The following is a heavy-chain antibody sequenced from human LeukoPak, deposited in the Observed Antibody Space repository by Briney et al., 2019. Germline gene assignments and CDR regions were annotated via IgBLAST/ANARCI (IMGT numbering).Heavy chain of an antibody. V-gene: IGHV4-59*08. D-gene: IGHD2-15*01. Sequence: PSETLSLPCTGSGGPLRCYHCRWIRQPPGKGLEWIGYIYYSGSTNCNPSLKSRVTISVDTSKNQFSLKRSSVTAADTAVYYCARHDSPYYFDFWGQGTLVTVSP. CDR2: IYYSGST. CDR3: ARHDSPYYFDF. J-gene: IGHJ4*02. CDR1: GGPLRCYH.